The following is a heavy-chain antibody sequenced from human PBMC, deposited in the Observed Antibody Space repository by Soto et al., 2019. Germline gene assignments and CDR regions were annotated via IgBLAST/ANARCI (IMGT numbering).Heavy chain of an antibody. D-gene: IGHD1-7*01. CDR1: GGSISRRDFY. CDR2: THYSGST. V-gene: IGHV4-31*03. J-gene: IGHJ1*01. Sequence: QVQLQESGPGLVKPSQTLSLTCTVSGGSISRRDFYWTWVRQHPGKGLEWIGYTHYSGSTFHNPSLKSRLTMSVDTSKNQFSLKLSSVTAADTAVYHCAEGELYWTNWGQGTLVTVSS. CDR3: AEGELYWTN.